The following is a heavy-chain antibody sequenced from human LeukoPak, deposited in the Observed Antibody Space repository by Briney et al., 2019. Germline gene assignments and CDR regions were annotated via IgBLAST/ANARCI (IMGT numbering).Heavy chain of an antibody. J-gene: IGHJ4*02. Sequence: GGSLRLSCAASGFTVNSNYMRWVRQAPGKGLEWVSTIYSGGSTYYTGSLKGRFTISRDNSKNTVYLQMNSLRAEDTAVYYCARGGYDSSGYYYYFDFWGQGTLVTVSS. V-gene: IGHV3-53*01. CDR2: IYSGGST. CDR3: ARGGYDSSGYYYYFDF. CDR1: GFTVNSNY. D-gene: IGHD3-22*01.